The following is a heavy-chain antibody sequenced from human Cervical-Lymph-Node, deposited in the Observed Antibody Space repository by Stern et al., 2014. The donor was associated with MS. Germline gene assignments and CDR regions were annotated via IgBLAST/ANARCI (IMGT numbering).Heavy chain of an antibody. CDR1: GFTFPDYA. CDR2: IDWDSANI. J-gene: IGHJ6*02. CDR3: AKSTAGHYFYYGLDV. V-gene: IGHV3-9*01. Sequence: VQLGQSGGGLGQPGRSLRMSCAASGFTFPDYAMHWVRQAPGKALEWVSGIDWDSANIGYADSVQGRFTISRDNAKKALYLQMDSLKTEDTALYYCAKSTAGHYFYYGLDVWGQGTTVTVSS. D-gene: IGHD6-13*01.